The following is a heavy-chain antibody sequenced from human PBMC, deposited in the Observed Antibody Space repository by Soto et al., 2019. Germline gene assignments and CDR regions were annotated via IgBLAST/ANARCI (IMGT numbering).Heavy chain of an antibody. V-gene: IGHV3-30-3*02. CDR3: AKVRGKSYVLTIDY. Sequence: QVQLVESGGGVVQPGGSLRLSCASSGFTFSNYAMHWVRQAPGKGLEWVAVISLDGSRTYYAASEEGRFTISRDNSKNMLYLQMNSLRPEDTALYYCAKVRGKSYVLTIDYWGQGTLVTVSS. D-gene: IGHD5-18*01. J-gene: IGHJ4*02. CDR2: ISLDGSRT. CDR1: GFTFSNYA.